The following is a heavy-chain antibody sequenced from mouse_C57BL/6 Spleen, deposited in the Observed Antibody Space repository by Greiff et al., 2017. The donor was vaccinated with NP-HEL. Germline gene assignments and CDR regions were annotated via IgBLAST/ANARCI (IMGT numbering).Heavy chain of an antibody. CDR1: GYTFTSYW. CDR2: IHPNSGST. V-gene: IGHV1-64*01. D-gene: IGHD2-2*01. J-gene: IGHJ3*01. CDR3: GGDLSTMVTTPFAY. Sequence: VQLQQPGAELVKPGASVKLSCKASGYTFTSYWMHWVKQRPGQGLEWIGMIHPNSGSTNYNEKFKSKATLTVDKSSSTAYMQLSSLTSEDSAVYYCGGDLSTMVTTPFAYWGQGTLVTVSA.